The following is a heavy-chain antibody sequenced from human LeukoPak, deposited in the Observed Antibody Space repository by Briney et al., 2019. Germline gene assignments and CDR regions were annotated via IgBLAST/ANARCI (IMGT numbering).Heavy chain of an antibody. CDR2: IYYSGST. V-gene: IGHV4-30-4*01. D-gene: IGHD3-10*01. CDR1: GGSISSGDYY. CDR3: ASLCGSGSSKIDY. J-gene: IGHJ4*02. Sequence: PSETLSLTCTVSGGSISSGDYYWSWIRQPPGKGLEWIGYIYYSGSTYYNPSLKSRVTISVDTSKNQFSLKLSSVTAADTAVYYCASLCGSGSSKIDYWGQGTLVTVSS.